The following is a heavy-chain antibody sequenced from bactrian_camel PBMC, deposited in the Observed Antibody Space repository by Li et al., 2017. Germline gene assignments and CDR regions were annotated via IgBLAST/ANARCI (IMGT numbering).Heavy chain of an antibody. J-gene: IGHJ4*01. V-gene: IGHV3S10*01. CDR1: GFRYSSYD. CDR3: ATLRVRDGRCDLSLAAVY. Sequence: QLVESGGGLVQPGGSLRLSCVASGFRYSSYDMSWVRQAPGKGLEWVSSIDTTGELYYSNSVKGRFIISRDNAKNTLYLQMNDLKTEDTAMYYCATLRVRDGRCDLSLAAVYWGQGTQVTVS. CDR2: IDTTGEL. D-gene: IGHD1*01.